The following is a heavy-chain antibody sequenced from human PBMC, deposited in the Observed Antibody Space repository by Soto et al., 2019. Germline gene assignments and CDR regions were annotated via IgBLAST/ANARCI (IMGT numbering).Heavy chain of an antibody. CDR1: GFSFSTCN. CDR3: ARGLGTSWFFL. Sequence: GGSLRLSCAASGFSFSTCNMNWVRQAPGRGLEWVSFISSSSDIIRYADSVRGRFTISRDNAKNSLYLQMSSLGAEDTAVYYCARGLGTSWFFLWGQGTLVTVSS. V-gene: IGHV3-48*01. CDR2: ISSSSDII. D-gene: IGHD6-13*01. J-gene: IGHJ4*02.